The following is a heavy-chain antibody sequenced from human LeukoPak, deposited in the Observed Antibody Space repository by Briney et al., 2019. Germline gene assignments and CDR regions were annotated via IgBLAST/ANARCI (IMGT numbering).Heavy chain of an antibody. Sequence: GGSLRLSCAASGFTFSSYGMHWVRLAPGKGLEWVAVIWYDGSNKYYADSVKGRFTISRDNSKNTLYLQMNSLRAEDTAVYYCARDKGSGYYYYFDYWGQGTLVTVSS. CDR1: GFTFSSYG. CDR2: IWYDGSNK. J-gene: IGHJ4*02. D-gene: IGHD3-22*01. V-gene: IGHV3-33*01. CDR3: ARDKGSGYYYYFDY.